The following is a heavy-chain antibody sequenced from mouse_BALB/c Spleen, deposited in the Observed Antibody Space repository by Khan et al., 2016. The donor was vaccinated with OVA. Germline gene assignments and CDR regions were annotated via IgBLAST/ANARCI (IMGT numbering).Heavy chain of an antibody. Sequence: EVELVESGGGLVKPGGSLKVSCAASGFTFSNYAMSWVRQTPEKRMEWVASISSGDNTYYPDSVPGRFTISRDNARNILSLQMSSLRSEDTAMYYCARDYWFVYWGQGTLVTVSA. CDR1: GFTFSNYA. CDR2: ISSGDNT. CDR3: ARDYWFVY. V-gene: IGHV5-6-5*01. J-gene: IGHJ3*01.